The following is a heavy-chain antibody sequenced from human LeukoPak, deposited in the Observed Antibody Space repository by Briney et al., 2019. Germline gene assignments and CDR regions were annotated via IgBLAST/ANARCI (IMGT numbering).Heavy chain of an antibody. CDR1: GFTFSSYA. CDR3: AKVRMVRGVIDY. CDR2: ISGSGGST. V-gene: IGHV3-23*01. J-gene: IGHJ4*02. Sequence: GGSLRLSCAASGFTFSSYAMSWVRQAPGKGLEWVSAISGSGGSTYYAVSVKGRFTISRDNSKNTLYLQMNSLRAEDTAVYYCAKVRMVRGVIDYWGQGTLVTVSS. D-gene: IGHD3-10*01.